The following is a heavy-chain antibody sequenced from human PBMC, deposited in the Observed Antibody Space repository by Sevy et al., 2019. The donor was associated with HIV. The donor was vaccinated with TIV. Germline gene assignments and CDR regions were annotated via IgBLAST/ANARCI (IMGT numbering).Heavy chain of an antibody. D-gene: IGHD2-21*01. CDR2: IYSGGST. CDR3: VIYCGGDCYGGGAFDI. V-gene: IGHV3-53*01. Sequence: GGSLRLSCAASGFTVSSNYMSWVRQAPGKGLEWVSVIYSGGSTYYADSVKGRFTISRDNSKNTLYLQMNSLRAEDTAVYYCVIYCGGDCYGGGAFDIWGQGTMVTVSS. CDR1: GFTVSSNY. J-gene: IGHJ3*02.